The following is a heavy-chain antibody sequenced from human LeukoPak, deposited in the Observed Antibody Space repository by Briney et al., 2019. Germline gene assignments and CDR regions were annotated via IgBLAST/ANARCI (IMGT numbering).Heavy chain of an antibody. Sequence: GALVKVSCKASGYTFTGYYMHWVRQAPGQGLEWMGWINPNSGGTNYAQKFQGRVTMTRDTSISTAYMELSRLRSDDTAVYYCARDLVGYYDSSGPSEYFQHWGQGTLVTVSS. CDR3: ARDLVGYYDSSGPSEYFQH. J-gene: IGHJ1*01. CDR2: INPNSGGT. CDR1: GYTFTGYY. D-gene: IGHD3-22*01. V-gene: IGHV1-2*02.